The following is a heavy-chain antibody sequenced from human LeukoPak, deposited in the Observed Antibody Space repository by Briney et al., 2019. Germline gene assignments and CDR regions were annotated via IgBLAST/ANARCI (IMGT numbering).Heavy chain of an antibody. CDR2: IYYSGST. D-gene: IGHD5-24*01. CDR1: GDSISSSSYY. J-gene: IGHJ4*02. Sequence: SETLSLTCIVSGDSISSSSYYWGWIRQPPGTGLEWIGSIYYSGSTHYNPSLKSRVTISVDTSKNQFSLKLSSVTAADTAVYFCARDGDMATIENYFDYWGQGTLVTVSS. V-gene: IGHV4-39*07. CDR3: ARDGDMATIENYFDY.